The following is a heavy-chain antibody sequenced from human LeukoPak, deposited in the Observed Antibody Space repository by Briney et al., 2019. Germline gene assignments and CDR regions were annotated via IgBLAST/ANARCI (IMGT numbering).Heavy chain of an antibody. CDR2: IIPIFGTA. V-gene: IGHV1-69*01. Sequence: GSSVKVSCKASGGTFSSYAISWVRQAPGQGLERMGGIIPIFGTANYAQKFQGRVTITADESTSTAYMELSSLRSEDTAVYYCARAKVQDSSGYYSFDYWGQGTLVTVSS. CDR1: GGTFSSYA. D-gene: IGHD3-22*01. CDR3: ARAKVQDSSGYYSFDY. J-gene: IGHJ4*02.